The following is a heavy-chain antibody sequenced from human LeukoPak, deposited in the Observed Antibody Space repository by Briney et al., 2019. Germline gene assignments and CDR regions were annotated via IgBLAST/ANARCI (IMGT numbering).Heavy chain of an antibody. D-gene: IGHD3-22*01. CDR1: GFTFSSYS. J-gene: IGHJ3*02. Sequence: GGSLILSCAASGFTFSSYSMNWVRQAPGKGLEWVSYISSSGSTIYYADSVKGRFTISRDNAKHSLYLQMNSLRAEDTAVYYCARDRYYYDSSGYHPDAFDIWGQGTMVTVSS. CDR2: ISSSGSTI. V-gene: IGHV3-48*04. CDR3: ARDRYYYDSSGYHPDAFDI.